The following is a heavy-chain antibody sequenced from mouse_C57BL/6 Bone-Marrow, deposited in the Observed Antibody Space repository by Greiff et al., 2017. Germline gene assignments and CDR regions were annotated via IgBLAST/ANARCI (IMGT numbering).Heavy chain of an antibody. Sequence: EVQRVESGGGLVQPGGSLKLSCAASGFTFSDYYMYWVRQTPEKRLEWVAYISNGGGSTYYPDTVKGRFTISRDNAKNTLYLQMSRLKSEDTAMYYCARHNYYGSSYDAMDYWGQGTSVTVSS. CDR3: ARHNYYGSSYDAMDY. CDR2: ISNGGGST. CDR1: GFTFSDYY. V-gene: IGHV5-12*01. J-gene: IGHJ4*01. D-gene: IGHD1-1*01.